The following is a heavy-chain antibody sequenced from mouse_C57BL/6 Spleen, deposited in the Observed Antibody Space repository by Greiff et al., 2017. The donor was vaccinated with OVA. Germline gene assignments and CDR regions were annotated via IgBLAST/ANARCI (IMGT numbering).Heavy chain of an antibody. CDR3: ASPPYAMDY. CDR2: ISSGSSTI. J-gene: IGHJ4*01. V-gene: IGHV5-17*01. CDR1: GFTFSDYG. Sequence: EVKLMESGGGLVKPGGSLKLSCAASGFTFSDYGMHWVRQAPEQGLEWVAYISSGSSTIYSAATVKGRFTISRDNSKNTLFLQITRLRSDDTARYYCASPPYAMDYWGQGTSVTVSS.